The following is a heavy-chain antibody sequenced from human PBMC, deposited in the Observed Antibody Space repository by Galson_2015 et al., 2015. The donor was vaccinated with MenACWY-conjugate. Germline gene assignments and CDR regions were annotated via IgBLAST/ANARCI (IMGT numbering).Heavy chain of an antibody. CDR3: ARDGRGGYLDY. Sequence: SLRLSCAASGFTFSSYWMSWVRQAPGKGLEWVANRKEDGSEGYYVDSVKGRFTISRDNAKNSLFLQMNSLRAEDTAVYYCARDGRGGYLDYWGQGTLATGSS. CDR2: RKEDGSEG. J-gene: IGHJ4*02. CDR1: GFTFSSYW. D-gene: IGHD3-16*02. V-gene: IGHV3-7*03.